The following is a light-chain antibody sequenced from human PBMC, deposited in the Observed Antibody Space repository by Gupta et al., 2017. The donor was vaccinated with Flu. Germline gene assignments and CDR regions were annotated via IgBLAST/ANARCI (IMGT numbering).Light chain of an antibody. J-gene: IGLJ3*02. Sequence: QSALTQPRSVSGSPGQSVTISCTGISSDVGGYNRVSWYQQHPGKAPKVMIYDVSKRPSGVPDRYSGSKSGNTASLTISGLQAEDEADYYCCSYAGGFTWVFGGGTKLTVL. CDR3: CSYAGGFTWV. CDR1: SSDVGGYNR. CDR2: DVS. V-gene: IGLV2-11*01.